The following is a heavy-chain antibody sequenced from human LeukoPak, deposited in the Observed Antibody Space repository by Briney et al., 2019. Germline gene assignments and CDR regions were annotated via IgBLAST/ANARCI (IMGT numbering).Heavy chain of an antibody. CDR1: GGSISTSNYY. CDR2: IYHSGST. Sequence: SETLSLTCTVSGGSISTSNYYWGWIRQPPGKGLLWIGEIYHSGSTNYNPSLKSRVTVSVDKSNNHFSLRLNSVTAADTAVYYRARLRVTPYISLDYWGQGFLVTVSS. V-gene: IGHV4-39*07. J-gene: IGHJ4*02. CDR3: ARLRVTPYISLDY. D-gene: IGHD4-23*01.